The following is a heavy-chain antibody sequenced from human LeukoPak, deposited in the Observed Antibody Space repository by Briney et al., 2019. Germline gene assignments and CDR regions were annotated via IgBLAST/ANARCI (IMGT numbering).Heavy chain of an antibody. CDR2: INHSGST. J-gene: IGHJ5*02. Sequence: PSETLSLTCAVYGGSFSGHFWNWIRQPPRKGLEWIGEINHSGSTHHNPSLKSRVTISIDTSKNQISLKLSSVTAADTAVYYCARGPDSGSYFAWFGPWGQGTLVTVSS. V-gene: IGHV4-34*01. CDR1: GGSFSGHF. CDR3: ARGPDSGSYFAWFGP. D-gene: IGHD3-10*01.